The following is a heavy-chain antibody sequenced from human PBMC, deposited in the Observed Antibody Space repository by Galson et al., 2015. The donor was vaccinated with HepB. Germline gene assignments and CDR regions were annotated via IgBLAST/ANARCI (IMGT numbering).Heavy chain of an antibody. Sequence: SVKVSCKASGSTFTSYYMHWVRQAPGQGLEWMGIINPSGGSTSYAQKFQGRVTMTRDTSTSTVYMELSSLRSEDTAVYYCARGGYYYDSSGDAFDIWGQGTMVTVSS. CDR2: INPSGGST. CDR3: ARGGYYYDSSGDAFDI. CDR1: GSTFTSYY. J-gene: IGHJ3*02. V-gene: IGHV1-46*01. D-gene: IGHD3-22*01.